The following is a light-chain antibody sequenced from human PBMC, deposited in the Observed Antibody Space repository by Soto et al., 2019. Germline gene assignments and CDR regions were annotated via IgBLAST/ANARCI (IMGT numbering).Light chain of an antibody. CDR1: QSISSY. V-gene: IGKV1-39*01. Sequence: DIQMTQSPSSLSASVGDRVTTTCRPSQSISSYLNWYQQKPGKAPKLLIYAASSLQSGVPSRFSGSGSGTDFTLTISSLQPEDFATYYCQQSYSTPITFGQGTRLEIK. CDR2: AAS. CDR3: QQSYSTPIT. J-gene: IGKJ5*01.